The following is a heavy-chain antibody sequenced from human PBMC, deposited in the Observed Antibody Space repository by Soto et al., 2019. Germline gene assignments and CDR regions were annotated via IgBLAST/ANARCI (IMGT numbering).Heavy chain of an antibody. CDR1: GFTFSFYS. J-gene: IGHJ6*02. Sequence: EVQLVESGGGLVKPGGSLRLSCAASGFTFSFYSMNWVRQAPGKGLEWVSSISSSSSYIYYADSVKGRFTISRDNAKNSLYLQMNRLRAEDTAVYYCAGGYYGSGVGDMDVWVQGTMVTVSS. CDR3: AGGYYGSGVGDMDV. CDR2: ISSSSSYI. D-gene: IGHD3-10*01. V-gene: IGHV3-21*01.